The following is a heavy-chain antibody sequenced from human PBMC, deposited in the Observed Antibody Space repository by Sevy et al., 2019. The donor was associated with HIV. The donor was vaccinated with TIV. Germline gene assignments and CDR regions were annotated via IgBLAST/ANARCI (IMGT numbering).Heavy chain of an antibody. V-gene: IGHV1-18*01. CDR3: AFTKGVFGVVMTSFFFDY. J-gene: IGHJ4*02. CDR1: GYTFTSYG. CDR2: ISAYNGNT. Sequence: ASVKVSCKASGYTFTSYGISWVRQAPGQGLEWMGWISAYNGNTNYAQKFQGRLTMTTDTSTSTAYMEMRSLRSDVTAMYYCAFTKGVFGVVMTSFFFDYWGQGTLVTVSS. D-gene: IGHD3-3*01.